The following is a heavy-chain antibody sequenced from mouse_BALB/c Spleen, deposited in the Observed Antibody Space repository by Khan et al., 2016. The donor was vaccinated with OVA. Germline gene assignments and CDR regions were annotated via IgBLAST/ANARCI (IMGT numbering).Heavy chain of an antibody. V-gene: IGHV2-3*01. CDR2: IWGDGST. Sequence: QVQLKESGPGLVAPSQSLSITCTVSGFSLSSNGVSWVRQPPGQGLEWLGVIWGDGSTNYHSTLKSRLIISKDNSKSQVFLKLNSLQTDDTAKYYCDKFTPDYYSMDYWGQGTSVTVSS. J-gene: IGHJ4*01. CDR3: DKFTPDYYSMDY. D-gene: IGHD1-1*01. CDR1: GFSLSSNG.